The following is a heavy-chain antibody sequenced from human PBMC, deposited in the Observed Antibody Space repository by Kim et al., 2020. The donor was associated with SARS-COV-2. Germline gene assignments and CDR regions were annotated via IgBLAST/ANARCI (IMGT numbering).Heavy chain of an antibody. V-gene: IGHV2-26*01. D-gene: IGHD3-9*01. J-gene: IGHJ3*02. CDR3: ARLYDWLSHNAFDI. Sequence: STSLKSRLTISKDTSKSQVVLTMTNMDPVDTATYYCARLYDWLSHNAFDIWGQGTMVTVSS.